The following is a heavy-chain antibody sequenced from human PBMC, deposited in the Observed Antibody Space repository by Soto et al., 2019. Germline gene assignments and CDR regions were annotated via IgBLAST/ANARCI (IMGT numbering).Heavy chain of an antibody. D-gene: IGHD3-16*01. J-gene: IGHJ4*02. V-gene: IGHV4-59*01. CDR1: GGTISSYY. CDR2: IYYSGST. CDR3: ARGDPGGNFDY. Sequence: SETLSLTCTVSGGTISSYYWSWIRQPPGKGLEWIGYIYYSGSTNYNPSPKSRVTISVDTSKNQFSLKLSSVTAADTAVYYCARGDPGGNFDYWGQGTLVTVSS.